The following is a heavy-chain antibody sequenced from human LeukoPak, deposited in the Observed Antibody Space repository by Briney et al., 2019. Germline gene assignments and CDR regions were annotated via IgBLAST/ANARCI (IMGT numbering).Heavy chain of an antibody. CDR1: GGTFSSYA. Sequence: ASVKVSCKASGGTFSSYAISWVRQAPGQGLEWMGGIIPIFGTANYAQKFQGRVTITADESTSTAYMELSSLRSEDTAVDYCAREGVHYYDSSGTSFGAFDIWGQGTMVTVSS. CDR3: AREGVHYYDSSGTSFGAFDI. D-gene: IGHD3-22*01. J-gene: IGHJ3*02. V-gene: IGHV1-69*13. CDR2: IIPIFGTA.